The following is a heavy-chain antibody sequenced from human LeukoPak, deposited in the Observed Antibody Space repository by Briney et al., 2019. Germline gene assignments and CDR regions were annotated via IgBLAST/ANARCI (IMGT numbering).Heavy chain of an antibody. Sequence: GGSLRLSCAASGFTVSSNYMSWVRQAPGKELEWVSVIYSGGSTYYADSVKGRFTISRDNSKNTLYLQMNSLRAEDTAVYYCARALRFLEWASHWGQGTLVTVSS. J-gene: IGHJ4*02. V-gene: IGHV3-53*01. CDR2: IYSGGST. CDR3: ARALRFLEWASH. D-gene: IGHD3-3*01. CDR1: GFTVSSNY.